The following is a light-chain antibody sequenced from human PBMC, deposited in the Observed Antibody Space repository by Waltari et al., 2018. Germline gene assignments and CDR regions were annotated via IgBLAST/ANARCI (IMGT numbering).Light chain of an antibody. J-gene: IGKJ2*01. Sequence: DIVMTQSPDSLAVSLGERATINCKSSQSVLSSSNNKNYLAWFQQKPGQPPKLLFYWASTRESGVPDRFNGSGSGTDFTLTISSLQAEDVTVYYCQQYYSSPYTFGRGTKLEIK. V-gene: IGKV4-1*01. CDR1: QSVLSSSNNKNY. CDR2: WAS. CDR3: QQYYSSPYT.